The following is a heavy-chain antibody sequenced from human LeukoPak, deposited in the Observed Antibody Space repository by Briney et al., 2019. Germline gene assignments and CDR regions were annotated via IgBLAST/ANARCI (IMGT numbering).Heavy chain of an antibody. CDR1: GGSISSGSYY. J-gene: IGHJ4*02. D-gene: IGHD3-3*01. Sequence: SQTLSLTCTVSGGSISSGSYYWSWIRQPPGKGLEWIGYIYYSGSTYYNPSLKSRVTISVDTSKNQFSLKLSSVTAADTAVYYCAREYDFWSGYLNWGQGTLVTVSS. CDR2: IYYSGST. CDR3: AREYDFWSGYLN. V-gene: IGHV4-30-4*08.